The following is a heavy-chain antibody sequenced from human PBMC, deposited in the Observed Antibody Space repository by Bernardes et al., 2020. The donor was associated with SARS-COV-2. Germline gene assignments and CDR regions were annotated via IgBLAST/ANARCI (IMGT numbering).Heavy chain of an antibody. V-gene: IGHV3-23*01. CDR3: ARYLRATNADFLTGSDF. Sequence: GGSLFLSCAASGFTFSTSAMSWVRQAPGQGLEWVSGISGSGASTHYADSVKGRFTISRDNSKDTLYLQISSLRVEDTAMYFCARYLRATNADFLTGSDFWGQGTLGTVSA. J-gene: IGHJ4*02. CDR1: GFTFSTSA. D-gene: IGHD3-9*01. CDR2: ISGSGAST.